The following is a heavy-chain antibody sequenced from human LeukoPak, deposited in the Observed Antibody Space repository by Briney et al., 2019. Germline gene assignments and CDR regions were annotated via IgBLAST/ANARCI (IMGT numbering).Heavy chain of an antibody. CDR1: GFSITDHY. V-gene: IGHV3-72*01. J-gene: IGHJ4*02. Sequence: GRSLRLSCAASGFSITDHYMDWVRQAAGKGLEWVGRTRNKPNGYTTDNGTSVKGRFIVSRDDSENSLYLQMNGLKTEDTAVYYCVRVRHGDYFDYWGQGTLVTVSS. CDR2: TRNKPNGYTT. D-gene: IGHD4-17*01. CDR3: VRVRHGDYFDY.